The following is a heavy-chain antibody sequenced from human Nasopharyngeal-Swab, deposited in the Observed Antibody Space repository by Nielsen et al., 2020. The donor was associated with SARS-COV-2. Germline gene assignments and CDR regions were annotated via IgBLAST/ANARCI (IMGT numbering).Heavy chain of an antibody. Sequence: GESLKISCAASGFTFSSYGMHWVRQAPGKGLEWVAVISYDGSNKYYADSVKGRFSISRDNSKNTLYLQMDSLRAEDTAVYYCANYDSSGYDRTSDAWGQGTLVTVSS. CDR1: GFTFSSYG. CDR2: ISYDGSNK. V-gene: IGHV3-30*18. D-gene: IGHD3-22*01. J-gene: IGHJ5*02. CDR3: ANYDSSGYDRTSDA.